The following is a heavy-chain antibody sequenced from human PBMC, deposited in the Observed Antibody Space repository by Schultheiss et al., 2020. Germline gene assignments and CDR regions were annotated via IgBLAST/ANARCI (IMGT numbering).Heavy chain of an antibody. D-gene: IGHD2-21*02. V-gene: IGHV3-74*01. CDR2: INSDGSST. Sequence: GGSLRLSCAASGFTVSSNYMSWVRQAPGKGLVWVSRINSDGSSTSYADSVKGRFTISRDNSKNTLYLQMNSLRAEDTAVYYCARDGAYCGGDCYPGYYYYGMDVWGQGTTVTVSS. J-gene: IGHJ6*02. CDR1: GFTVSSNY. CDR3: ARDGAYCGGDCYPGYYYYGMDV.